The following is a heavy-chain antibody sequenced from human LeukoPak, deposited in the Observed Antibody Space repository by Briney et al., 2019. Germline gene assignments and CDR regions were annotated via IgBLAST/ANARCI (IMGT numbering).Heavy chain of an antibody. CDR1: GFTFSSYG. CDR2: ISYDGSNK. V-gene: IGHV3-30*03. CDR3: ARLHLTTVHPIDY. D-gene: IGHD4-17*01. Sequence: GGSLRLSCAASGFTFSSYGMHWVRQSPGKGLEWVAVISYDGSNKYYIDSVKGRFTISRDNAKNSLYLQMNSLRAEDTAVYYCARLHLTTVHPIDYWGQGTLVTVSS. J-gene: IGHJ4*02.